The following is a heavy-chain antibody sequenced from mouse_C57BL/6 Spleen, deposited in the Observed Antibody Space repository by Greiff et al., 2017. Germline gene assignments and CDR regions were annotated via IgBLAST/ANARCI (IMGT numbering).Heavy chain of an antibody. CDR3: AIYYDYDGRFAY. V-gene: IGHV14-2*01. CDR2: IDPEDGET. Sequence: VQLQQSGAELVKPGASVKLSCTASGFNIKDYYMHWVKQRTEQGLEWIGRIDPEDGETKYAPKFQGKATITADTSSNTADLQLSSLTSEDTAVYYCAIYYDYDGRFAYWGQGTLGTVSA. D-gene: IGHD2-4*01. CDR1: GFNIKDYY. J-gene: IGHJ3*01.